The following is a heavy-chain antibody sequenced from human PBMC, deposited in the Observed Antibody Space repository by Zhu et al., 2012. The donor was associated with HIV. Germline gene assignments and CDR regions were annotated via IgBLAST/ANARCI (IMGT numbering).Heavy chain of an antibody. CDR1: GGSISSYTYY. Sequence: QVQLQESGPGLVKPSETLSLTCTVSGGSISSYTYYWGWIRQPPGMGLEWIGSMYYSGSTYYNPSLKSRVTISVDTSKKQFSLKLTSLTAADTAVYYCARQGHYFGAEYFDYWGLGTPVTVSS. D-gene: IGHD3-10*01. CDR2: MYYSGST. V-gene: IGHV4-39*01. CDR3: ARQGHYFGAEYFDY. J-gene: IGHJ4*02.